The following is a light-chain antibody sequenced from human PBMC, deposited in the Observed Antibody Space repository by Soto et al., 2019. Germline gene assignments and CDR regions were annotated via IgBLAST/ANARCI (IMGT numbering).Light chain of an antibody. Sequence: IVMTQSPATLSVSPGETATLSCRARLSVSNDLAWYQQKPGQAPRLLMYGASTRDTGIPARFSGSGSVTEFTVTISSLQSEDFAVYYCKQYYDWLRPTVGGGTDVEIK. CDR1: LSVSND. V-gene: IGKV3-15*01. J-gene: IGKJ4*01. CDR3: KQYYDWLRPT. CDR2: GAS.